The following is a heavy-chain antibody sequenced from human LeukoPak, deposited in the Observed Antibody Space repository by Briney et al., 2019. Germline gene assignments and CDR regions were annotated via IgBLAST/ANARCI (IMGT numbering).Heavy chain of an antibody. Sequence: SETLSLTCTVSGGSISGSTYYWGWIRQTPGKGLEWIGSIYYSGSTYYNPSLKSRVTISVDTSKNQFSLRLSSVTAADTAVYFCARWGSGTSPFDDWGQGTLVTVSS. CDR2: IYYSGST. V-gene: IGHV4-39*07. J-gene: IGHJ4*02. CDR1: GGSISGSTYY. CDR3: ARWGSGTSPFDD. D-gene: IGHD3-16*01.